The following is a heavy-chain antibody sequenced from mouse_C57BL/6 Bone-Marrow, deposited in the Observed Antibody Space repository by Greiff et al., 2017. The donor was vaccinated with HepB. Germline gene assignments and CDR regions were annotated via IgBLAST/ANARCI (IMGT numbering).Heavy chain of an antibody. V-gene: IGHV14-4*01. Sequence: EVKLQQSGAELVRPGASVKLSCTASGFNIKDDYMPWVKQRPEQGLEWIGWIDPENGDTEYASKFQGKATITADTSSNTAYLQLSSLTSEDTAVYYCSYYDYDYWGQGTTLTVSS. CDR3: SYYDYDY. CDR1: GFNIKDDY. D-gene: IGHD2-4*01. J-gene: IGHJ2*01. CDR2: IDPENGDT.